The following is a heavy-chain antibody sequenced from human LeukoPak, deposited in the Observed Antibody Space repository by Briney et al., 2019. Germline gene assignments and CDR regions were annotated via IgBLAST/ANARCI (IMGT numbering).Heavy chain of an antibody. J-gene: IGHJ4*02. CDR2: INPNSDGT. Sequence: ASVKVSCKASGYTFTGYYMHWVRQAPGQGLEWMGWINPNSDGTNYAQQFQGRVTMTRDTSISTAYMELSRLRSDDTAVYYCAREVTTGKSFDYWGQGTLVTVSS. CDR3: AREVTTGKSFDY. CDR1: GYTFTGYY. V-gene: IGHV1-2*02. D-gene: IGHD4-17*01.